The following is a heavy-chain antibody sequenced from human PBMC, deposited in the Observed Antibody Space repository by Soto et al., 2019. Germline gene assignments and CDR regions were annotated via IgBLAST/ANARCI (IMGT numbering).Heavy chain of an antibody. Sequence: QVQLQQWGAGLLKPSETLSLTCAVYGGSFSDNYWTWFRQPPGKGLEWIGEISPSGTTKYNQSLKSRVTISADTSKKQFSLKVTSVTAADTAVYYCVTSLWFGTQPEIWGQGHLVNVSS. CDR3: VTSLWFGTQPEI. D-gene: IGHD3-10*01. CDR1: GGSFSDNY. J-gene: IGHJ4*02. V-gene: IGHV4-34*01. CDR2: ISPSGTT.